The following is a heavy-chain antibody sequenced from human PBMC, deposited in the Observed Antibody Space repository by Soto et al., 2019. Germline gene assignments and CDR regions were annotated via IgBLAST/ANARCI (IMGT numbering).Heavy chain of an antibody. Sequence: PSETLSLTCTVSGGSIISYYCSFIRQPPGKGLEWIVYIYYSGSTNYNPSLKSRVTISVDTSKNQFSLKLSSVTAADTAVYYCARILWDSSGWYIDYWGQGTLVTVSS. CDR1: GGSIISYY. J-gene: IGHJ4*02. D-gene: IGHD6-19*01. CDR3: ARILWDSSGWYIDY. CDR2: IYYSGST. V-gene: IGHV4-59*01.